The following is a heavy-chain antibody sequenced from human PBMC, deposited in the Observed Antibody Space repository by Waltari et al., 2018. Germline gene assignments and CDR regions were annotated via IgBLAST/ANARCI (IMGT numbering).Heavy chain of an antibody. CDR2: IKSQNDGATT. J-gene: IGHJ4*01. Sequence: EVQMVESGGGSMKPGDSLRLSCVASGLRFTPAWLTCVRHATGKGLECVGRIKSQNDGATTDFAASVRGRLCISREDSQNMVFLQMNSLRTEDTAVYYCTTLDAPWGGWGHGTLVTVSS. V-gene: IGHV3-15*01. D-gene: IGHD7-27*01. CDR3: TTLDAPWGG. CDR1: GLRFTPAW.